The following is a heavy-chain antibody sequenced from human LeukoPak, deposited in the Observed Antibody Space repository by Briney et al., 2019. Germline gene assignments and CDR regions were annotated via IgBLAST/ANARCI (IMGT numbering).Heavy chain of an antibody. CDR2: INPNSGGT. CDR3: ARDKNNYYYYYMDV. V-gene: IGHV1-2*02. CDR1: GYTFTGYY. Sequence: GASVKVSCKASGYTFTGYYMHWVRQAPGQGLEWMGWINPNSGGTNYAQKFQGRVTMTRDTSISTAYMELSRLRSDDTAVYYCARDKNNYYYYYMDVWGKGTTVTIS. J-gene: IGHJ6*03.